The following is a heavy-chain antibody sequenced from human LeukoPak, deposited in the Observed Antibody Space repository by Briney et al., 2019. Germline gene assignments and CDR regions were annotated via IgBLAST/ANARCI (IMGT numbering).Heavy chain of an antibody. Sequence: GGSLRLSCAVSGFTFSDYWMNWVRQAPGKGLECVSTISGSGDSTYYTDSVKGRFTISRDSSKNTLYLQMNSLRVEDTAVYYCAKGREAYSGSYTPFGSWGQGILVTVSS. V-gene: IGHV3-23*01. CDR3: AKGREAYSGSYTPFGS. D-gene: IGHD1-26*01. CDR2: ISGSGDST. J-gene: IGHJ4*02. CDR1: GFTFSDYW.